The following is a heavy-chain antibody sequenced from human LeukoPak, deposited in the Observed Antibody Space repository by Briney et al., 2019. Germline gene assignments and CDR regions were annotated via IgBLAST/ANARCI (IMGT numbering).Heavy chain of an antibody. CDR3: AKDLIAGPPDYFDY. J-gene: IGHJ4*02. V-gene: IGHV3-30-3*01. CDR2: TDGTNK. Sequence: GRSLRLSCAASGFTFTIHAVHWVRQAPGKGLEWAAVTDGTNKFYSDSVRGRFTISGDTSKNTIYLQMNSLRPEDTAMYYCAKDLIAGPPDYFDYWGQGTLVSVSS. D-gene: IGHD2-21*01. CDR1: GFTFTIHA.